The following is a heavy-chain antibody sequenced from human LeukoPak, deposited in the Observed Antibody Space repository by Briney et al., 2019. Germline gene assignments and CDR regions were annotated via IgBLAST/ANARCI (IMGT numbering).Heavy chain of an antibody. CDR3: ARSAKMYGSGSYYNYFDY. V-gene: IGHV5-51*01. J-gene: IGHJ4*02. D-gene: IGHD3-10*01. Sequence: GESLKISCKGSGYTFTNFWIGWVRQMPEKGLEWMGIIYPGDSDTRYSPSFQGQVTISADKSISTAYLQWSSLKASDTAMYYCARSAKMYGSGSYYNYFDYWGQGTLVTVSS. CDR2: IYPGDSDT. CDR1: GYTFTNFW.